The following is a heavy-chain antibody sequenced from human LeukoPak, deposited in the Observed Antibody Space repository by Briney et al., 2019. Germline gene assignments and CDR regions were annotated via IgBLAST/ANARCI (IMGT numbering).Heavy chain of an antibody. CDR3: ARGRIAVAGNRLFFDY. CDR2: IYYSGST. J-gene: IGHJ4*02. D-gene: IGHD6-19*01. V-gene: IGHV4-59*01. Sequence: SETLSLTCAVYGGSFSGYYWSWIRQPPGKGLVSIGYIYYSGSTNYNPSLKSRVTISVDTSKNQFSLKLSSVTAADTAVYYCARGRIAVAGNRLFFDYWGQGTLVTVSS. CDR1: GGSFSGYY.